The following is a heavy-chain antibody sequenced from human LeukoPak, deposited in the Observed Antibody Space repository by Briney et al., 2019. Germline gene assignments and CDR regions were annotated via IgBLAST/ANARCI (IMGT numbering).Heavy chain of an antibody. CDR2: VDWDDDK. V-gene: IGHV2-70*11. J-gene: IGHJ4*02. CDR1: GFPLSTSGMC. Sequence: GSGPTLVNPTQTLTLTCTFSGFPLSTSGMCVSWIRQPPGKALEWLARVDWDDDKSYSTSLRTRLTISKDTSKNQVVLTMTNMDPVDTATYYCARAHIAAATDYFDYWGQGTLVTVSS. CDR3: ARAHIAAATDYFDY. D-gene: IGHD6-13*01.